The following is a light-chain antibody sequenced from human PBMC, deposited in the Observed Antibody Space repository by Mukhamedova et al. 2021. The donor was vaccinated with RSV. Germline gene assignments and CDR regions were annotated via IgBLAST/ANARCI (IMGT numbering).Light chain of an antibody. V-gene: IGKV1-39*01. J-gene: IGKJ1*01. Sequence: WYQRRVHGEAPKLLIYAASTLQSGVPSRFSGSGSGTDFTLTISSLQPEDIATYFCQETYTTTWAFGQGTMVEVK. CDR2: AAS. CDR3: QETYTTTWA.